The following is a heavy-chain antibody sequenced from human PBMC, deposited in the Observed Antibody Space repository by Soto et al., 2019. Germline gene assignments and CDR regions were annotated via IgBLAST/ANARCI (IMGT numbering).Heavy chain of an antibody. Sequence: TGGSLRLSCAASGFTFSSYWMHWVRQVPGKGLVWVSRINSDGSSTTYADSVKGRFTISRDNAKSTLYLQMNSLRAEDTAVYYCARDPAPSGWYDYWGQGTLVTVSS. CDR3: ARDPAPSGWYDY. J-gene: IGHJ4*02. CDR1: GFTFSSYW. V-gene: IGHV3-74*01. D-gene: IGHD6-19*01. CDR2: INSDGSST.